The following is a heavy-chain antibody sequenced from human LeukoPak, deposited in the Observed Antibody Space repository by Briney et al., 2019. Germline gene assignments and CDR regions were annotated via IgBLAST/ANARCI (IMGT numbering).Heavy chain of an antibody. V-gene: IGHV3-30*02. CDR2: IGYDGSNK. CDR3: AKEGLLGGYSYGSFFDY. CDR1: GFTFSSYG. Sequence: GGSLRLSCAASGFTFSSYGMHWVRQAPGKGLEWVAFIGYDGSNKYYADSVKGRFTISRDNSNNTLYLQMNSLRAEDTAVYYCAKEGLLGGYSYGSFFDYWGQGTLVTVSS. D-gene: IGHD5-18*01. J-gene: IGHJ4*02.